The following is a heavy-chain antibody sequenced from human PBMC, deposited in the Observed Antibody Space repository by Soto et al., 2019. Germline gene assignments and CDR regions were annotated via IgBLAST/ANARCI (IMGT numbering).Heavy chain of an antibody. Sequence: ASVKVSCKASGYTFTGYYMHWVRQAPGQGLEWMGWINPNSGGTNYAQKFQGWVTMTRDTSISTAYMELSRLRSDDTAVYYCARVQITMVRGIDYWGQGTLVTVSS. D-gene: IGHD3-10*01. J-gene: IGHJ4*01. CDR2: INPNSGGT. CDR1: GYTFTGYY. V-gene: IGHV1-2*04. CDR3: ARVQITMVRGIDY.